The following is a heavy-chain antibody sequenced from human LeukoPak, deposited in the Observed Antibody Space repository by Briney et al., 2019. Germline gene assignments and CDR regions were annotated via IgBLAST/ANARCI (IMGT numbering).Heavy chain of an antibody. V-gene: IGHV3-30*04. D-gene: IGHD3-22*01. CDR3: ARAMAGADDSSGSDGYYFDY. CDR1: GFTFSSYA. CDR2: ISYDGSNK. J-gene: IGHJ4*02. Sequence: RSLRLSCAASGFTFSSYAMHWVRKAPGKGLEWVAVISYDGSNKYYADSVKGRFTISRDNTKNTLYLQMNSLRAEDTAVYYCARAMAGADDSSGSDGYYFDYWGQGTLVTVSS.